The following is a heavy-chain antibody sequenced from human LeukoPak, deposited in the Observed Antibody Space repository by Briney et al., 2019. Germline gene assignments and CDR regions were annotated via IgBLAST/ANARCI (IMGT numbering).Heavy chain of an antibody. CDR3: ARALGGVLWLVHAFDI. CDR2: ISSSSSYI. V-gene: IGHV3-21*01. CDR1: GFTFSSYS. D-gene: IGHD6-19*01. J-gene: IGHJ3*02. Sequence: GGSLRLSCAASGFTFSSYSMNWVRQAPGKGLEWVSSISSSSSYIYYADSVKGRFTISRDNAKNSLYLQMNSLRAEDTAVYYCARALGGVLWLVHAFDIWGQGTMVTVSS.